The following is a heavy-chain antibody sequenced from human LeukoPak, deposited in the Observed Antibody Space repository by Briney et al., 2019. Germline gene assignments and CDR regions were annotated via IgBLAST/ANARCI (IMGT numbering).Heavy chain of an antibody. CDR3: ARGRVTMVRGVRKNWYFDL. D-gene: IGHD3-10*01. CDR1: GGSFSGYY. V-gene: IGHV4-34*01. CDR2: INHSGST. Sequence: PSETLSLTCAVYGGSFSGYYWSWIRQPPGKGLEWIGEINHSGSTNYNPSLKSRVTISVDTSKNQFSPKLSSVTAADTAVYYCARGRVTMVRGVRKNWYFDLWGRGTLVTVSS. J-gene: IGHJ2*01.